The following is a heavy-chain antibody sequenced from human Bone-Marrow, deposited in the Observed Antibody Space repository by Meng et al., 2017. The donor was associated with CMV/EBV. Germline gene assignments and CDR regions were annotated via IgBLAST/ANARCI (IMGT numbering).Heavy chain of an antibody. V-gene: IGHV4-30-4*08. J-gene: IGHJ6*02. CDR3: ARGPPVTMVRGPYGMDV. CDR1: GDSISSGNYY. CDR2: IYYSGST. D-gene: IGHD3-10*01. Sequence: SESLSLTCFVSGDSISSGNYYWSWIRQSPGKGLTFIGYIYYSGSTYYTPSLESRVTISVDTSKNHFSLRLSSVTATDTALYYCARGPPVTMVRGPYGMDVWGQGTTVTVSS.